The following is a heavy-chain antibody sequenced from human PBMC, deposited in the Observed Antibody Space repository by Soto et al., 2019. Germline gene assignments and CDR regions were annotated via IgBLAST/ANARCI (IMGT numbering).Heavy chain of an antibody. Sequence: SETLSLTCAVYVGSFSGYYWSWIRQPPGKGLEWIGEIHHSGSTNYNPPLKSRVTISVDTSKNQFSLKLRSVTAADTAVYYCARGLCTSTSCYPPDAFDIWGQGTMVTVSS. J-gene: IGHJ3*02. CDR1: VGSFSGYY. CDR3: ARGLCTSTSCYPPDAFDI. V-gene: IGHV4-34*01. CDR2: IHHSGST. D-gene: IGHD2-2*01.